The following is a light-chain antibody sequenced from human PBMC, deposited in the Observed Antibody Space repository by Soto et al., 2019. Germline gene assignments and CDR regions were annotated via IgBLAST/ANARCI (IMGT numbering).Light chain of an antibody. J-gene: IGKJ5*01. CDR1: QRISSH. CDR2: AAS. Sequence: LQLPHSPFFLSASVGDRVTTTSPASQRISSHLAWYQQKPGKATKLLIYAASTLQSGVPSRFGGSGFGTGFTLTISSLEPEDAAVYYCQQRSNWPRITFGQGTRLGIK. CDR3: QQRSNWPRIT. V-gene: IGKV1-9*01.